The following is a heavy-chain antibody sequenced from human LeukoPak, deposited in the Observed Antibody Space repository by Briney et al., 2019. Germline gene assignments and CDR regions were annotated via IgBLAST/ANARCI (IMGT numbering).Heavy chain of an antibody. J-gene: IGHJ4*02. D-gene: IGHD2-15*01. V-gene: IGHV4-31*03. CDR1: GGSISSGGYY. Sequence: SETLSLTCTVSGGSISSGGYYWSRIRQHPGKGLEWIGYIYYSGSTYYNPSLKSRVTISVDTSKNQFSLKLSSVTAADTAVYYCARSSTQYCSGGSCYPYFDYWGQGTLVTVSS. CDR3: ARSSTQYCSGGSCYPYFDY. CDR2: IYYSGST.